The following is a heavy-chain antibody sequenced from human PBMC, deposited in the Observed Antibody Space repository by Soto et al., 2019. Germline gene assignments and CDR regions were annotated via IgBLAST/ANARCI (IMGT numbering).Heavy chain of an antibody. Sequence: QVQLQESGPGLVKPSETLSLTCTVSGGSISSDYWSWIRQSPGKGLEWIGYIFYSGSTNYNPSLTSRVTISVDTSKNQFSLTLSSVTAEDTSVYYCARHTFWFVGGAYYDYMDVWGKGTPVTVSS. CDR2: IFYSGST. CDR1: GGSISSDY. J-gene: IGHJ6*03. D-gene: IGHD3-10*01. V-gene: IGHV4-59*08. CDR3: ARHTFWFVGGAYYDYMDV.